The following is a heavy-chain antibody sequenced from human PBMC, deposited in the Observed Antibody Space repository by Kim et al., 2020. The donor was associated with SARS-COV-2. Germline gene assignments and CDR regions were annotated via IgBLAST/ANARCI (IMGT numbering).Heavy chain of an antibody. CDR3: ARVSWGELLRARFDY. J-gene: IGHJ4*02. D-gene: IGHD1-26*01. V-gene: IGHV3-7*01. CDR2: IKQDGSEK. CDR1: GFTFSSYW. Sequence: GGSLRLSCAASGFTFSSYWMSWVRQAPGKGLEWVANIKQDGSEKYYVDSVKGRFTISRDNAKNSLYLQMNSLRAEDTAVYYCARVSWGELLRARFDYWGQGTLVTVSS.